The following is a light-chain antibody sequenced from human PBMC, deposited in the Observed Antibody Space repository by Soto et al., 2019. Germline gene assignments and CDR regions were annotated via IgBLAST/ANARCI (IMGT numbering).Light chain of an antibody. V-gene: IGKV1-33*01. J-gene: IGKJ4*01. CDR1: QAISNH. CDR3: QHSDKLPLT. CDR2: DTS. Sequence: DIPMTQSPSPLPASVGDRVIITCQASQAISNHLNWYQQKPGRAPKLLIYDTSNLETGVPSRFRGSGGGTDFTFTITSLQPEEFAKYFWQHSDKLPLTFGGGTTVDMK.